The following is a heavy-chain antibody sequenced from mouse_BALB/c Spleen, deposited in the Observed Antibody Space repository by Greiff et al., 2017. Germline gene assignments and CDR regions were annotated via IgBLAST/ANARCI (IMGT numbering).Heavy chain of an antibody. CDR1: GYTFTEYI. CDR3: ARHEEGYYYGSAWFAY. V-gene: IGHV1-62-2*01. Sequence: QVQLQQSGAELVKPGASVKLSCKASGYTFTEYIIHWVKQRSGQGLEWIGWFYPGSGSIKYNEKFKDKATLTADKSSSTVYMELSRLTSEDSAVYFCARHEEGYYYGSAWFAYWGQGTLVTVSA. J-gene: IGHJ3*01. D-gene: IGHD1-1*01. CDR2: FYPGSGSI.